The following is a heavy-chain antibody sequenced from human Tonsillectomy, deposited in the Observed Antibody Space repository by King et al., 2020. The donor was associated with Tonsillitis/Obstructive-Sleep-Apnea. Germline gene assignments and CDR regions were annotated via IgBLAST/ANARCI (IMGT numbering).Heavy chain of an antibody. J-gene: IGHJ5*02. CDR3: ARWASYYDYIWGSYGWFDP. V-gene: IGHV3-13*04. D-gene: IGHD3-16*01. CDR2: IGTAGDT. Sequence: VQLVESGGGLVQPGGSLRLSCAASGFTFSSYDMHWVPQATGKGLEWVSAIGTAGDTYYPGAVKGRLTISCENAKNSLYYHMNSLRAGDTAVYYCARWASYYDYIWGSYGWFDPWGQGTLVTVSS. CDR1: GFTFSSYD.